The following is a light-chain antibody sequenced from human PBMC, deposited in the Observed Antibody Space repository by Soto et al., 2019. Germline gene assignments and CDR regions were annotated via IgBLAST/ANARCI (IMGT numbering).Light chain of an antibody. CDR3: QQRYNWPLT. V-gene: IGKV3-11*01. Sequence: EIVLTQSPATLSFSPGERATLSCRASQSVTSRLAWYQQRPGQAPRLLIFDASYRATGVPGRFSGRGSGTDFTRAISSLEPEDFAVYYCQQRYNWPLTFGGGTKVDIK. CDR2: DAS. J-gene: IGKJ4*01. CDR1: QSVTSR.